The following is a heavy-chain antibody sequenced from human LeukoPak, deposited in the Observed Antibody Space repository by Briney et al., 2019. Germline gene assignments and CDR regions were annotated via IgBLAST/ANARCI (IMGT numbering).Heavy chain of an antibody. CDR1: GFTFDDYA. V-gene: IGHV3-9*01. J-gene: IGHJ6*02. CDR2: ISWDSRNV. CDR3: ARGNRDTSGFYYYYGMDV. D-gene: IGHD6-19*01. Sequence: GGSLRLSCAASGFTFDDYAMFWVRQAPGEGLEWVSGISWDSRNVGYAASVKGRFTVSRDNGKNSLYLQINSLRVEDTALYYCARGNRDTSGFYYYYGMDVWGQGTTVSVSS.